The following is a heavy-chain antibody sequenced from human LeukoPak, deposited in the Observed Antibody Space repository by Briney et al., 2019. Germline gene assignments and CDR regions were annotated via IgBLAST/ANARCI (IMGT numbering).Heavy chain of an antibody. V-gene: IGHV3-30-3*02. J-gene: IGHJ4*02. CDR1: GFTFSSYA. D-gene: IGHD6-6*01. CDR3: AKYRRIAARPDSGDNFDY. CDR2: ISYDGSNK. Sequence: GGSLRLSCAASGFTFSSYAMHWVRQAPGKGLEWVAVISYDGSNKYYADSVKGRFTISRDNSKNTLYLQMNSLRAEDTAVYYCAKYRRIAARPDSGDNFDYWGQGTLVTVSS.